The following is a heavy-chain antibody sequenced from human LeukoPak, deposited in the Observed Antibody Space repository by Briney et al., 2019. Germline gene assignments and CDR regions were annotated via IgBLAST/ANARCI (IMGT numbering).Heavy chain of an antibody. CDR1: GFSFSTYW. J-gene: IGHJ4*02. CDR2: TQPDGGAQ. D-gene: IGHD6-19*01. V-gene: IGHV3-7*03. CDR3: AKGDRPYSSGWYNQFDY. Sequence: GGSLRLSCAASGFSFSTYWMSWVRQAPGKGLEWVASTQPDGGAQYYVDSVRGRFTISRDNAKNYLYLQMNSLRAADTAVYYCAKGDRPYSSGWYNQFDYWGQGTLVTVSS.